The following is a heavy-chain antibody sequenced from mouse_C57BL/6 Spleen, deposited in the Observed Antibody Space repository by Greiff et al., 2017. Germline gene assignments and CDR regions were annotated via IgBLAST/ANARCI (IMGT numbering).Heavy chain of an antibody. Sequence: QVQLKESGAELVRPGTSVKMSCKASGYTFTNYWIGWAKQRPGHGLEWIGDIYPGGGYTNYNEKFKGKATLTADKSSSTAYMQFSSLTSEDSAIYYCARTGDGSSDWYFDVWGTGTTVTVSS. CDR1: GYTFTNYW. J-gene: IGHJ1*03. D-gene: IGHD1-1*01. CDR2: IYPGGGYT. CDR3: ARTGDGSSDWYFDV. V-gene: IGHV1-63*01.